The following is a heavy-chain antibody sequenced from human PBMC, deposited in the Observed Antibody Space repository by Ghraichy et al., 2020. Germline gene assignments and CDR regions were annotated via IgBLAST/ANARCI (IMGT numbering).Heavy chain of an antibody. J-gene: IGHJ4*02. V-gene: IGHV3-7*01. CDR3: ARDPYGDYKYGGTDY. CDR1: GFTFSRHW. Sequence: LSLTCAASGFTFSRHWMSWVRQAPGKGLEWVASIKSDGSDIFYVDSVKGRFTISRDNAKNSVSLEMNSLRVEDTAVYYCARDPYGDYKYGGTDYWGQVTLVSVS. CDR2: IKSDGSDI. D-gene: IGHD4-17*01.